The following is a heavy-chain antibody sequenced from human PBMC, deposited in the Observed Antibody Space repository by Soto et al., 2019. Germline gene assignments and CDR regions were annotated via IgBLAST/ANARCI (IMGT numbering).Heavy chain of an antibody. CDR2: IIPIFGTA. Sequence: QVQLVQSGAEVKKPGSSVKVSCKASGGTFSSYAISCVRQAPGQGLEWMGGIIPIFGTANYAQKFQGRVTITADESTSTAYMELSSLRSEDTAVYYCARESRYCSGGSCYFLPGIGYWGQGTLVTVSS. V-gene: IGHV1-69*12. CDR3: ARESRYCSGGSCYFLPGIGY. CDR1: GGTFSSYA. D-gene: IGHD2-15*01. J-gene: IGHJ4*02.